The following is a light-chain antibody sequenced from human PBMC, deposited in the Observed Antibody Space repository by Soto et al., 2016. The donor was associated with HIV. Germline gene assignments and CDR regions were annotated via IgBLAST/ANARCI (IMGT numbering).Light chain of an antibody. V-gene: IGLV3-1*01. CDR1: NLGNKY. Sequence: SFELSQPPSLSVSPEQTASITCSGENLGNKYVCWYQQKPGQSPVLVIHQDSERPSGIPERFSGSNSGNTATLTISGTQAMDEGDYYCQAWDTNTYVIFGGGTKLTVL. J-gene: IGLJ2*01. CDR2: QDS. CDR3: QAWDTNTYVI.